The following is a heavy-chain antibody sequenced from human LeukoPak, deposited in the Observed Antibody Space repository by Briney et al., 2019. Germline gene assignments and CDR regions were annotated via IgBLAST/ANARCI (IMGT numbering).Heavy chain of an antibody. D-gene: IGHD3-9*01. CDR2: KKHDGGDK. Sequence: GGSLNLSCAAPGFTLVNYGIVWVGQPPGKGRKWVATKKHDGGDKHYVDSVKGRFTIARDSAKNSLNLQMNSLRAEDTAVYYCARGGNYDILTGYIFDYWGQGTLVTVSS. CDR3: ARGGNYDILTGYIFDY. J-gene: IGHJ4*02. CDR1: GFTLVNYG. V-gene: IGHV3-7*03.